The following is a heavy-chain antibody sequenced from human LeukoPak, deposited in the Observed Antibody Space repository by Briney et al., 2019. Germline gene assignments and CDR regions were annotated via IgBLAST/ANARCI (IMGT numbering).Heavy chain of an antibody. Sequence: PSQTLSLTCTVSGGSITSGDYHWSWIRQPPGKGLEWIGYIYYSGSTYYSPSLKGRLTISVDTSKTEFSLKLTSVTAADTAVYYCARVGNYGGYSGNYDYWGQGILVTVSS. D-gene: IGHD4-23*01. V-gene: IGHV4-30-4*01. CDR3: ARVGNYGGYSGNYDY. CDR1: GGSITSGDYH. CDR2: IYYSGST. J-gene: IGHJ4*02.